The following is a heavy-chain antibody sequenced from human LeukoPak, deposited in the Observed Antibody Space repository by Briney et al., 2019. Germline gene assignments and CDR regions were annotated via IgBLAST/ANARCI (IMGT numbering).Heavy chain of an antibody. V-gene: IGHV3-21*06. CDR2: TDTSGRYV. Sequence: KPGGSLRLSCAASGFTFSNYGMNWVRQAPGKGLEWVSFTDTSGRYVYYGDSVKGRFTISRDNAKNLLFLQMHGLRAEDTALYYCARGRSITLLRGVAMSDGFDIWGQGAMVAVSS. J-gene: IGHJ3*02. CDR3: ARGRSITLLRGVAMSDGFDI. CDR1: GFTFSNYG. D-gene: IGHD3-10*01.